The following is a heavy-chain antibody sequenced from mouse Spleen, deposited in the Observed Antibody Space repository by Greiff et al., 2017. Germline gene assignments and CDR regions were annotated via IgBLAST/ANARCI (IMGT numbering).Heavy chain of an antibody. V-gene: IGHV1-42*01. CDR1: GYSFTGYY. Sequence: EVQLQQSGPELVKPGASVKISCKASGYSFTGYYMNWVKQSPEKSLEWIGEINPSNGGTNYNEKFKSKATLTVDKSSSTAYMQLSSLTSEDSAVYYCASYYYGRSYWFAYWGQGTLVTVSA. CDR3: ASYYYGRSYWFAY. J-gene: IGHJ3*01. CDR2: INPSNGGT. D-gene: IGHD1-1*01.